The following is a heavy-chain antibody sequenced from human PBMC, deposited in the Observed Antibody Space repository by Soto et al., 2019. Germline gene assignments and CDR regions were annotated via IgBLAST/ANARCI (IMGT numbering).Heavy chain of an antibody. CDR2: IWYDGSNK. J-gene: IGHJ4*02. D-gene: IGHD3-10*01. Sequence: GGSLRLSCAASGFTFSSYGMHWVRQAPGKGLEWVAVIWYDGSNKYYADSVKGRFTISRDNSKNTLYLQMNSLRAEDTAVYYCAREVSYGQRWILDYWGQGTLVTVSS. CDR1: GFTFSSYG. CDR3: AREVSYGQRWILDY. V-gene: IGHV3-33*01.